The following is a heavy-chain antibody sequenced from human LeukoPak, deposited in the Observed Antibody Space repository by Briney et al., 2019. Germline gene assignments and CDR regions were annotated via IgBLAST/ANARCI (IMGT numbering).Heavy chain of an antibody. CDR2: ISGNGLQT. V-gene: IGHV3-23*01. CDR1: GFTFSRFA. CDR3: AKDANYLDSSGYFIPFDY. Sequence: GGSLRLSCSASGFTFSRFAMTWVRHLPGQGLDWVSTISGNGLQTFYADSVKGRFSVSRDNSVNIVYLQMDSLRADDSALYSCAKDANYLDSSGYFIPFDYWGPGTLVTVAS. J-gene: IGHJ4*02. D-gene: IGHD3-22*01.